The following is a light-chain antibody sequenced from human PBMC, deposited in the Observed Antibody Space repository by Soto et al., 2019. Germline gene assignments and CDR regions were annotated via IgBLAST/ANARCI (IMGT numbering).Light chain of an antibody. V-gene: IGKV1-5*03. CDR3: QQHNVYWT. J-gene: IGKJ1*01. CDR1: HHIYTW. CDR2: KAS. Sequence: QVTHSPSTPSASVGARVTITFRDSHHIYTWLAWYHQQPGSAAKLLILKASTSESGVPSWFSGSGAGTEFTLTIDSLQPDDFATYYCQQHNVYWTFGQGTKVDIK.